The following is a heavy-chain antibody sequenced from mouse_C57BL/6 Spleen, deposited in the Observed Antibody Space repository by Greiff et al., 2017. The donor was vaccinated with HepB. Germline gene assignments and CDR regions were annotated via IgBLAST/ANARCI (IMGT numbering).Heavy chain of an antibody. CDR3: ARGGYGEAMDY. D-gene: IGHD2-2*01. V-gene: IGHV3-6*01. CDR1: GYSITSGYY. Sequence: EVQVVESGPGLVKPSQSLSLTCSVTGYSITSGYYWNWIRQFPGNKLEWMGYISYDGSNNYNPSLKNRISITRDTSKNQFFLKLNSVTTEDTATYYCARGGYGEAMDYWGQGTSVTVSS. CDR2: ISYDGSN. J-gene: IGHJ4*01.